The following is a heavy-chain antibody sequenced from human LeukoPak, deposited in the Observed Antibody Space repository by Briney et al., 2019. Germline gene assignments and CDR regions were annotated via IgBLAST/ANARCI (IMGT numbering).Heavy chain of an antibody. Sequence: GGSLRLSCAASGFTFSDYYMSWIRQAPGKGLEWVSSISSSSSYIYYADSVKGRFTISRDNAKNSLYLQMNSLRAEDTAVYYCARVGYSSSWYAAIDYWGQGTLVTVSS. J-gene: IGHJ4*02. CDR3: ARVGYSSSWYAAIDY. V-gene: IGHV3-11*06. CDR2: ISSSSSYI. D-gene: IGHD6-13*01. CDR1: GFTFSDYY.